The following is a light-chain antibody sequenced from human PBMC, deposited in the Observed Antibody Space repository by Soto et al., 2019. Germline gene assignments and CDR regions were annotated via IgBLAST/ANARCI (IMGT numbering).Light chain of an antibody. CDR2: GAS. J-gene: IGKJ1*01. V-gene: IGKV3-20*01. CDR3: QQYGSSGT. CDR1: QTLSSSS. Sequence: ESVLTQSPGTLSLSPGERATLSYRPGQTLSSSSLAWYQQNLGQAPRLLIYGASNRATGIPDRFSGSGSGTDFTLTISRLEPEDFAVYYCQQYGSSGTFGQGTKVDIK.